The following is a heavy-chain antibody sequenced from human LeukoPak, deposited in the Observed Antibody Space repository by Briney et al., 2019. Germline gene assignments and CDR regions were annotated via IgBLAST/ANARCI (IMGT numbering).Heavy chain of an antibody. CDR1: GGSISSYY. J-gene: IGHJ4*02. CDR2: IYYSGST. V-gene: IGHV4-59*01. Sequence: SETLSPTCTVSGGSISSYYWSWIRQPPGKGLEWIGYIYYSGSTNYNPSLKSRVTISVDTSKNQFSLKLSSVTAADTAVYYCARGNYDFWSGPTGDYWGQGTLVTVSS. D-gene: IGHD3-3*01. CDR3: ARGNYDFWSGPTGDY.